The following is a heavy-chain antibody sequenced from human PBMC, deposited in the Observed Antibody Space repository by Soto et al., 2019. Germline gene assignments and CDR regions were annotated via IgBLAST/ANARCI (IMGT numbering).Heavy chain of an antibody. CDR2: INHSGST. D-gene: IGHD6-19*01. CDR1: GGSFSVYY. CDR3: ARVSGFRDIAVAGNYYYYMDV. V-gene: IGHV4-34*01. J-gene: IGHJ6*03. Sequence: PSETLSLTCAVYGGSFSVYYWSWIRQPPGKGLAWIGEINHSGSTNYNPSLKSRVTISVDTSKNQFSLKLSSVTAADTAVYYCARVSGFRDIAVAGNYYYYMDVWGKGTTVTVS.